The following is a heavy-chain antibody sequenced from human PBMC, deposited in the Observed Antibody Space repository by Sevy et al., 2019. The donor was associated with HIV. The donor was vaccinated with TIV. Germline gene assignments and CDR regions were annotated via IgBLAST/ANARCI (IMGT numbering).Heavy chain of an antibody. CDR3: ARDWQQLVLLSSYYYGMDV. Sequence: GGSLRLSCAASGFTFSSYAMHWVRQAPGKGLEWVAVISYDGSNKYYADSVKGRFTISRDNSKNTLYLQMNSLRAEDTAVYYCARDWQQLVLLSSYYYGMDVWGQGTTVTVSS. D-gene: IGHD6-13*01. CDR1: GFTFSSYA. J-gene: IGHJ6*02. V-gene: IGHV3-30-3*01. CDR2: ISYDGSNK.